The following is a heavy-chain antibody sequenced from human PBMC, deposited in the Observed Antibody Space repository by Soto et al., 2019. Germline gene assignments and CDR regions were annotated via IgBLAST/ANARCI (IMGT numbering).Heavy chain of an antibody. V-gene: IGHV4-38-2*02. Sequence: SETLSLTCTVSGYSISSGYHWAWIRQPPGKGLEWLGSVHYSGNTYYNPSPKSRLTISVDKSKNQFSLNLSSVTAADTAVYYCARQDRVVAEGRWFDPWGQGTLVTVSS. J-gene: IGHJ5*02. CDR1: GYSISSGYH. D-gene: IGHD2-15*01. CDR2: VHYSGNT. CDR3: ARQDRVVAEGRWFDP.